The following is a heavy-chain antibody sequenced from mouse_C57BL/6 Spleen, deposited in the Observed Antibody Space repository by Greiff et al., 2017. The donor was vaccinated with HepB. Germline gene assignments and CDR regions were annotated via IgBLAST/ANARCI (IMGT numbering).Heavy chain of an antibody. CDR3: AREETARAIYFDY. CDR1: GYAFTNYL. Sequence: VQLQQSGAELVRPGTSVKVSCKASGYAFTNYLIEWVKQRPGQGLEWIGVINPGSGGTNYNEKFKGKATLTADKSSSTAYMQLSSLTSEDSAVYFCAREETARAIYFDYWGQGTTLTVSS. CDR2: INPGSGGT. V-gene: IGHV1-54*01. D-gene: IGHD3-2*01. J-gene: IGHJ2*01.